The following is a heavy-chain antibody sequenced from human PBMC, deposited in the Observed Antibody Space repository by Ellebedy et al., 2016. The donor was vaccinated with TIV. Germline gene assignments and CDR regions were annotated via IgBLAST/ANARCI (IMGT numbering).Heavy chain of an antibody. CDR1: GGSFSGYY. J-gene: IGHJ6*02. CDR2: INHSGST. V-gene: IGHV4-34*01. Sequence: MPGGSLRLSCAVYGGSFSGYYWSWIRQPPGKGLEWIGEINHSGSTNYNPSRKSRVTISVDTSKNQFSLKLSSVTAADTAVYYCASEGVWFGELQQPDYYYYGMDVWGQGTTVTVSS. CDR3: ASEGVWFGELQQPDYYYYGMDV. D-gene: IGHD3-10*01.